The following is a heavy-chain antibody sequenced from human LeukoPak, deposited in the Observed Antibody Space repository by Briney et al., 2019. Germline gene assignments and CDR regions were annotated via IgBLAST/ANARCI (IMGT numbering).Heavy chain of an antibody. Sequence: SQTLSLTCAISGDSVSSNSAAWIWLRQSPSRGLEWLGRTYYRSKWYNDYAVSVNSRITINPDTSKNQFSLQLNSVTPEDTAVYYCARDHIAAPFDPWGQGTLVTVSS. V-gene: IGHV6-1*01. J-gene: IGHJ5*02. CDR2: TYYRSKWYN. CDR3: ARDHIAAPFDP. CDR1: GDSVSSNSAA. D-gene: IGHD6-13*01.